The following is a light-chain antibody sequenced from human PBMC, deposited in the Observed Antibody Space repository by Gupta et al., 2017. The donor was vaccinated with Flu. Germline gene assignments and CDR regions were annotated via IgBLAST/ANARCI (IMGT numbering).Light chain of an antibody. CDR2: GAS. V-gene: IGKV3-15*01. J-gene: IGKJ1*01. CDR1: QSVSSN. CDR3: QQHNNWPPWT. Sequence: EIVMTQSPATLSVSPGESATPSCRASQSVSSNLAWYQQKPGQAPRLLIYGASTRATGIPARFSGSGSGTDFTLTNSSRQSEDFAVYYCQQHNNWPPWTFGQGTKVEIK.